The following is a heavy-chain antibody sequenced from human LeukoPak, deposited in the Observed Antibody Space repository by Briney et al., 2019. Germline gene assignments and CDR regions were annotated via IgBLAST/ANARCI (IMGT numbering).Heavy chain of an antibody. Sequence: PGGSLRLSCAASGFTFGDYGMSWVRQAPGKGLEWVSGINWNGGSTGYADSVKGRFTISRDNAKNSLYLQMNSLRAEDTALYYCARVVGMTYYFDYWGQGTLVTVSS. D-gene: IGHD2-21*02. CDR2: INWNGGST. CDR1: GFTFGDYG. J-gene: IGHJ4*02. CDR3: ARVVGMTYYFDY. V-gene: IGHV3-20*04.